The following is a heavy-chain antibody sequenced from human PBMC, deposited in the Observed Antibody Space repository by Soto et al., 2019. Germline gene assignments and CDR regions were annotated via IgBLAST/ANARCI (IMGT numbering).Heavy chain of an antibody. CDR3: ATHPGGGGY. V-gene: IGHV3-53*01. CDR2: IYSGGYT. Sequence: EVQLVESGGGLIQPGGSLRLSCAVSGFTVSNNYMSWVRQAPGKGLEGVSVIYSGGYTAYGDSVKARFTIPRDNSKNTLTIQLTSTGPAGPAVYLRATHPGGGGYWGQGTLVTVSS. J-gene: IGHJ4*02. CDR1: GFTVSNNY. D-gene: IGHD3-10*01.